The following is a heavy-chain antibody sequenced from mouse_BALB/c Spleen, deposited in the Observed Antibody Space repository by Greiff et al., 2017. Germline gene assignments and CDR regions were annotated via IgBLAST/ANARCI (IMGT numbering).Heavy chain of an antibody. CDR3: AGSYGDAMDD. V-gene: IGHV14-3*02. Sequence: VQLQQSGAELVKPGASVKLSCTASGFNIKDTYMHWVKQRPEQGLEWIGRIDPANGNTKYDPKFQGKATITADTSSNTAYLQLSSLTSEDTAVYYCAGSYGDAMDDWGQGTSVTVSS. CDR2: IDPANGNT. D-gene: IGHD1-1*01. CDR1: GFNIKDTY. J-gene: IGHJ4*01.